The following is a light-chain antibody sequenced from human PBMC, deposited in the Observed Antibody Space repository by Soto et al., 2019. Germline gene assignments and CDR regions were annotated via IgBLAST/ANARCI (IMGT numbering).Light chain of an antibody. J-gene: IGKJ1*01. CDR3: QQYDSSVT. CDR2: GAS. CDR1: QSVSSAF. Sequence: EIVLTQSPGSVYLSPGERVTLSCRASQSVSSAFFAWYQQTPGKPPRLLISGASNRATGIPDRFSGSGSGTDFTLTISILEPEDYAVYYCQQYDSSVTFRQGTKVEIK. V-gene: IGKV3-20*01.